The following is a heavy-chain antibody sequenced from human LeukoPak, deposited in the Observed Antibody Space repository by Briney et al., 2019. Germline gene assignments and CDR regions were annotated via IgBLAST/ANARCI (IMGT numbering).Heavy chain of an antibody. CDR2: IKQDVSEK. D-gene: IGHD3-22*01. CDR1: GFTFGNYW. CDR3: ARAHDSSGHYYFDY. Sequence: GGSLRLSCAASGFTFGNYWMSWVRQAPGKRREWVANIKQDVSEKYYVDSVKGRFSISRDNAKNSLHLQMNSLRAEDTAVYFCARAHDSSGHYYFDYWGQGTLVTVSS. J-gene: IGHJ4*02. V-gene: IGHV3-7*01.